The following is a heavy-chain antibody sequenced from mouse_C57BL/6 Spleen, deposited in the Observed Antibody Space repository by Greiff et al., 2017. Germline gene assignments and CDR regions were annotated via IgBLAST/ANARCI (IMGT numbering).Heavy chain of an antibody. CDR3: ARYIYYPGWYFDV. D-gene: IGHD1-1*01. J-gene: IGHJ1*03. V-gene: IGHV7-3*01. Sequence: EVQVVESGGGLVQPGGSLSLSCAASGFTFTDYYMSWVRQPPGKALEWLGFIRNKANGYTTEYSASVKGRFTISRDNSQSILYLQMNALRAEDSATYYCARYIYYPGWYFDVWGTGTTVTVSS. CDR2: IRNKANGYTT. CDR1: GFTFTDYY.